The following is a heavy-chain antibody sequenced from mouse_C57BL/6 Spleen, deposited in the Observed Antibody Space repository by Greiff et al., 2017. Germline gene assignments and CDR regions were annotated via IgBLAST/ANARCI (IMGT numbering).Heavy chain of an antibody. Sequence: QVQLQQPGAELVMPGASVKLSCKASGYTFTSYWMHWVKQRPGQGLEWIGEIDPSDSYTNYNQKFKGKSTLTLDKSSRTAYMQLSILTSEDSAVYYCARALYGSSYGWYFDVWGTGTTVTVSS. V-gene: IGHV1-69*01. CDR2: IDPSDSYT. J-gene: IGHJ1*03. CDR3: ARALYGSSYGWYFDV. CDR1: GYTFTSYW. D-gene: IGHD1-1*01.